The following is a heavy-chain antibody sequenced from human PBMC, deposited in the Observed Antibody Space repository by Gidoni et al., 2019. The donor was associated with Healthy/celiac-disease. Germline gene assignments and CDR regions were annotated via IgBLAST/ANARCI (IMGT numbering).Heavy chain of an antibody. V-gene: IGHV3-73*02. CDR1: GFTFRCSA. CDR3: TSIMTTVVRRGRLHDY. CDR2: IRSKANSYAT. J-gene: IGHJ4*02. D-gene: IGHD4-17*01. Sequence: EVQLVESGRGLVQPGGSLTLSCAASGFTFRCSARHWVRQASGKGLEGVGRIRSKANSYATAYAASVKGRFTISRDDSKNTAYLQMNSLKTEYTAVYYCTSIMTTVVRRGRLHDYWGQGTLVTVSS.